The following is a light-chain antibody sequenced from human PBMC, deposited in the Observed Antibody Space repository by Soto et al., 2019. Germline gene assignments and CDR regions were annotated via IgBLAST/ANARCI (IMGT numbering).Light chain of an antibody. V-gene: IGLV2-14*01. CDR1: SGDIGYYDY. CDR2: EVN. J-gene: IGLJ2*01. Sequence: QSVLTQPASVSGSPGQSITISCTGTSGDIGYYDYVSWYQHHPGKAPKLIIFEVNNRPSGISNRFSASKSGSTASLTISGLQAGDEGHYYCGSYTSTFTLVFGGGTKLTVL. CDR3: GSYTSTFTLV.